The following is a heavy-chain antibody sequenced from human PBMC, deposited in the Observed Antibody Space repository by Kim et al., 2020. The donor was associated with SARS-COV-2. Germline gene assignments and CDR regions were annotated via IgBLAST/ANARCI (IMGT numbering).Heavy chain of an antibody. CDR1: GFTFDNYA. J-gene: IGHJ4*02. Sequence: GGSLRLSCAASGFTFDNYAMHWVRQAPGKGLEWVSGISWNSGNICYADSVKGRFTISRDNAKNTLYLQMNSLRAEDTALYYCANGIYEYVWGSYHSTAWGQGTLVTVSS. CDR3: ANGIYEYVWGSYHSTA. CDR2: ISWNSGNI. D-gene: IGHD3-16*01. V-gene: IGHV3-9*01.